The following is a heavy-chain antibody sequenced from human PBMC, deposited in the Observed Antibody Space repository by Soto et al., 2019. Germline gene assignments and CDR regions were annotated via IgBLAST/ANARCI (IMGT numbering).Heavy chain of an antibody. CDR1: GFTFDDYA. V-gene: IGHV3-9*01. CDR2: ISWNSGTI. CDR3: AKDMRGGSSSSRYYYGLDV. Sequence: EVQLVESGGGLVQPGRSLRLSCAASGFTFDDYAMHWVRQAPGKGLEGGSGISWNSGTIVYADSVKGRFTISRDNAKNSLYLQMNSLRGEDTALYYCAKDMRGGSSSSRYYYGLDVWGQGTTVTVSS. D-gene: IGHD6-13*01. J-gene: IGHJ6*02.